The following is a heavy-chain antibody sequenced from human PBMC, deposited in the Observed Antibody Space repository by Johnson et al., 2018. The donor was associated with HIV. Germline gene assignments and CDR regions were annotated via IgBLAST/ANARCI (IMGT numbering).Heavy chain of an antibody. V-gene: IGHV3-30-3*01. J-gene: IGHJ3*02. CDR1: GFTFSSYA. Sequence: QVQLVESGGGVVQPGRSLRLSCAASGFTFSSYAMHWVRQAPGKGLEWVAVISYDGSNKYYADSVKGRLTISRDSSKNTLYLEMNSLRAEDTAIYYCAKGRYSSSWYLAGAFDIWGQGTMVTVSS. CDR2: ISYDGSNK. D-gene: IGHD6-13*01. CDR3: AKGRYSSSWYLAGAFDI.